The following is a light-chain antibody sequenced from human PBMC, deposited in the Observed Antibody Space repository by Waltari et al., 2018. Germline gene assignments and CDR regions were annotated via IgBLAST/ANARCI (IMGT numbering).Light chain of an antibody. CDR2: GVN. CDR3: QSYDPDLSVV. V-gene: IGLV1-40*01. J-gene: IGLJ2*01. Sequence: QSVLTQPPSVSGAPGQRVAISCTGSGSNIGAYDVHWYQQHPGKAPKLLIYGVNTRPVGVPDRFSGSQLGTAASRAITGLQAEDEADYYCQSYDPDLSVVFGGGTKLTVL. CDR1: GSNIGAYD.